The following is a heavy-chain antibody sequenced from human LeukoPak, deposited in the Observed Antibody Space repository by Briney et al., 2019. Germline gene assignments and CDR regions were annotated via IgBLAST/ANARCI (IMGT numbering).Heavy chain of an antibody. J-gene: IGHJ4*02. CDR3: ASESVNYPFPDY. D-gene: IGHD1-7*01. Sequence: SETLSLTCTVSGGSISSSSYYWGWIRQPPGKGLEWIGSIYYSGRTYYNPSLKSRVTISVDTAKNQFSLKLSSVTAADTAVYYCASESVNYPFPDYWGQGTLVTVSS. CDR1: GGSISSSSYY. V-gene: IGHV4-39*01. CDR2: IYYSGRT.